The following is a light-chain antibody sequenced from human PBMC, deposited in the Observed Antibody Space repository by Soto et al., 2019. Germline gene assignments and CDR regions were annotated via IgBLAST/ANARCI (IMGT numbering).Light chain of an antibody. V-gene: IGKV3-15*01. CDR1: QGVSRK. CDR2: GAS. CDR3: QQYNSYLVT. J-gene: IGKJ1*01. Sequence: SQGVSRKLAWYQQKPGKAPRLLIYGASSRATGIPARFSGSGSGTEFTLYIISLQSEDVSIYYCQQYNSYLVTFGQGTKLEIK.